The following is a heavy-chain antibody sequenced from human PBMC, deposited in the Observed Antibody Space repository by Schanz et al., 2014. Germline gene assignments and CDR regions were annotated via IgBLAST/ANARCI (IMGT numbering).Heavy chain of an antibody. CDR1: GFRFKTYE. D-gene: IGHD1-1*01. CDR2: IFGGGST. CDR3: TKFETRTGTNY. J-gene: IGHJ4*02. V-gene: IGHV3-NL1*01. Sequence: QVQLVESGGGVVQPGRSLRLSCAVSGFRFKTYEMNWVRQAPGKGPEWVSVIFGGGSTYYADSVKGRFTISRDNSKNTLYLQMNSLRAEDTAVYYCTKFETRTGTNYWGQGTLVTVSS.